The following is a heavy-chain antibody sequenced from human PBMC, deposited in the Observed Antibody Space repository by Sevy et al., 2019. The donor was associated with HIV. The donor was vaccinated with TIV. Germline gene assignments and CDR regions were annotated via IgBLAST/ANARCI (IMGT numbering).Heavy chain of an antibody. Sequence: GESLKISCTASGFTLRKFAMGWVRQAPGKKLEWVLTLNTPAGDIYYGDSVMGRFTTSTDSVNNTLFLQMNSLTIEDTAVPCCASGGLGLWGQGTLVSVSS. CDR3: ASGGLGL. D-gene: IGHD3-10*01. V-gene: IGHV3-23*01. CDR1: GFTLRKFA. J-gene: IGHJ4*02. CDR2: LNTPAGDI.